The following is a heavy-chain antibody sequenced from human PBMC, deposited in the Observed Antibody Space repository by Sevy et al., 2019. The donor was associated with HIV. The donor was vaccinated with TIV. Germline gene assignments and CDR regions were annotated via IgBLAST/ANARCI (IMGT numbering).Heavy chain of an antibody. CDR2: IKQDGSEK. CDR3: GRMKLRFLEWLPHEGWNWFDP. CDR1: GFTFSSYW. J-gene: IGHJ5*02. V-gene: IGHV3-7*01. D-gene: IGHD3-3*01. Sequence: GGSLRLSCAASGFTFSSYWMSWVRQAPGKGLEWVANIKQDGSEKYYVDSVKGRFTISRDNAKNSLYLQMNSLRAEETAVYYLGRMKLRFLEWLPHEGWNWFDPWGQGTLVTVSS.